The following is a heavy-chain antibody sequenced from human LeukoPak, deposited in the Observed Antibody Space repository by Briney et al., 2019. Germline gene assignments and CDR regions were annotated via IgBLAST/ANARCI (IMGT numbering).Heavy chain of an antibody. CDR3: ARDGSPVAGTYYYYYMDV. CDR1: GFIFSNYE. V-gene: IGHV3-48*03. D-gene: IGHD6-19*01. Sequence: GGSLRLSCAASGFIFSNYEMNWVRQAPGKGLEWVSYINPSGSTIYYADSAKGRFTMSRDNAKNSLYLQMNSLRAEDTAVYYCARDGSPVAGTYYYYYMDVWGKGTTVTVSS. J-gene: IGHJ6*03. CDR2: INPSGSTI.